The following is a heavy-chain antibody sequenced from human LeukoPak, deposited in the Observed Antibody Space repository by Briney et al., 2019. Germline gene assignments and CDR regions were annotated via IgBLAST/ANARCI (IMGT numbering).Heavy chain of an antibody. D-gene: IGHD5-18*01. CDR2: IYDGGST. V-gene: IGHV4-30-2*01. CDR1: GGSISSGGYS. J-gene: IGHJ2*01. CDR3: ARARGYSYLYFDL. Sequence: PSETLSLTCAVSGGSISSGGYSWSWIRQPPGKGLEWIGYIYDGGSTYYNPSLKSRVTISVDRSKNQFSLKLSSVTAADTAVYYCARARGYSYLYFDLWGRGTLVTVSS.